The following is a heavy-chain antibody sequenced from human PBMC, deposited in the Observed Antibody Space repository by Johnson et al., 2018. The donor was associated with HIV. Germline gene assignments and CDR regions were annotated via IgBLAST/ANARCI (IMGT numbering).Heavy chain of an antibody. CDR2: ISYDGSNK. D-gene: IGHD4-17*01. CDR1: GFTFSSYA. J-gene: IGHJ3*02. CDR3: TTDLRATTSLRAFDI. V-gene: IGHV3-30-3*01. Sequence: QVQLVESGGGVVPPARSLRLSCAASGFTFSSYAMYWVRQAPGKALEWVAVISYDGSNKYYADSVKGRFTISRDNSKNTLYLQMNSLKTEDTAVYYCTTDLRATTSLRAFDIWGQGTMVTVYS.